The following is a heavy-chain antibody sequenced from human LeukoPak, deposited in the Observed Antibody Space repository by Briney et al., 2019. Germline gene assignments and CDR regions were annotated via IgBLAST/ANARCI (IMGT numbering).Heavy chain of an antibody. D-gene: IGHD3-10*01. CDR3: ARAYGSGSYYGH. J-gene: IGHJ4*02. CDR1: VGSISSYY. CDR2: IYYSGST. V-gene: IGHV4-59*01. Sequence: WETLSLTCTISVGSISSYYWSWIRQPPGKGVVWIGYIYYSGSTNYNPYLKSRVSISVDTSKNQFSLRLSSVTAADTAVYYCARAYGSGSYYGHWGQGTLVTVSS.